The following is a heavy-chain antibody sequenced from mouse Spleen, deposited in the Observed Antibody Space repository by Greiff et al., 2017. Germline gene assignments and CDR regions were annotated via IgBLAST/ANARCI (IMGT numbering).Heavy chain of an antibody. CDR3: ATSYGNYPYYAMDY. Sequence: QVQLQQPGAELVKPGASVKMSCKASGYTFTSYWITWVKQRPGQGLEWIGDIYPGSGSTNYNEKFKSKATLTVDTSSSTPYMQLSSLTSEDSAVYYCATSYGNYPYYAMDYWGQGTSFTVSS. D-gene: IGHD2-1*01. CDR1: GYTFTSYW. V-gene: IGHV1-55*01. J-gene: IGHJ4*01. CDR2: IYPGSGST.